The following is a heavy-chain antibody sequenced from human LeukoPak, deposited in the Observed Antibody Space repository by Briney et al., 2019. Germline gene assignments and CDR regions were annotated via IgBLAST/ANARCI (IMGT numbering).Heavy chain of an antibody. D-gene: IGHD3-10*01. J-gene: IGHJ5*02. V-gene: IGHV4-61*02. CDR2: IYTSGST. CDR3: ARGLLYGSGSCSWFDP. CDR1: GGSISSGSYY. Sequence: SETLSLTCTVSGGSISSGSYYCSWIRQPAGKGLEWIGRIYTSGSTNYNPSLKSRVTISLDTSKNQFSVKLSSVTAADRAVYYCARGLLYGSGSCSWFDPWGQGTLVTVSS.